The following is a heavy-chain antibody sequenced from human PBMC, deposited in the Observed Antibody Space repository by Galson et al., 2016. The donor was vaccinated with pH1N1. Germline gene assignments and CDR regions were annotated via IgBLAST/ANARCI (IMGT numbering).Heavy chain of an antibody. Sequence: SLRLSCAASGFTLSSWAMTWVRQAPGKGLEWISSISVSGGSTYYADFVKGRFTISRDNSKNTLYLQMNSLRAEDTAVDYWATNGWTDVDTGIVIGDHFDCWGQGPLVTVSS. V-gene: IGHV3-23*01. J-gene: IGHJ4*02. CDR2: ISVSGGST. CDR1: GFTLSSWA. D-gene: IGHD5-18*01. CDR3: ATNGWTDVDTGIVIGDHFDC.